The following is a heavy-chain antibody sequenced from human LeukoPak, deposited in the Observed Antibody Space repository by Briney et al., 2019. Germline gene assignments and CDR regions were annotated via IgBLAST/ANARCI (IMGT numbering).Heavy chain of an antibody. Sequence: ASVKVSCKASGYTFTSYYMHWVRQAPGQGLEWMGIINPSGGSTSYAQKFQGRVTTTRDMSTSTVYMELSSLRSEDTAVYYCARDVRDCSGGSCYWFSYYYYYMDVWGKGTTVTISS. CDR2: INPSGGST. CDR3: ARDVRDCSGGSCYWFSYYYYYMDV. D-gene: IGHD2-15*01. J-gene: IGHJ6*03. V-gene: IGHV1-46*01. CDR1: GYTFTSYY.